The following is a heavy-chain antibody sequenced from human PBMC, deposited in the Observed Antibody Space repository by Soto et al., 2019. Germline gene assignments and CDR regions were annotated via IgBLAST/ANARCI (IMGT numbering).Heavy chain of an antibody. CDR2: ISFDGSNK. V-gene: IGHV3-30*04. J-gene: IGHJ6*01. D-gene: IGHD3-16*01. CDR1: GFTFSYYP. Sequence: QMQLVESGGGAVQPGRSLRLSCAASGFTFSYYPMHWVRQAPGKGLEWVAVISFDGSNKYYADSVKGRFTISRDNSKNTLYLQINSLRGEDTAVYYCARVPGDMLAILYIYPLDGREPLSDVDVW. CDR3: ARVPGDMLAILYIYPLDGREPLSDVDV.